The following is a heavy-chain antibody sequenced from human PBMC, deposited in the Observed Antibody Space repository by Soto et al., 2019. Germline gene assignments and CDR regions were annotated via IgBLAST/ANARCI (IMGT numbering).Heavy chain of an antibody. J-gene: IGHJ6*02. CDR1: GFSLRKSGMC. D-gene: IGHD5-18*01. CDR2: IDWDDDK. CDR3: AGTPWIHHYGMDV. V-gene: IGHV2-70*01. Sequence: CGPRLVYPKQPLTLNCTFSGFSLRKSGMCVSWIRQPPGRALERRALIDWDDDKYYSTSLKTRLTISKDPSNNQVVLTMTNMDPVDTASYYRAGTPWIHHYGMDVWGQGTTVTVSS.